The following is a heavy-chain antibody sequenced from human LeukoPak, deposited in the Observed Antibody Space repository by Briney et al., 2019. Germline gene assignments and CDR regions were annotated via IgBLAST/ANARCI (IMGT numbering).Heavy chain of an antibody. Sequence: SETLSLTCAVYGGSFSGYYWSWIRQPPGKGLEWIGEINHSGSTNYNPSLKSRVTISVDTSKNQFSLKLSSVTAADTAVYYCARDRLLWFGEPIRNLDYWGQGTLVTVSS. CDR1: GGSFSGYY. CDR3: ARDRLLWFGEPIRNLDY. J-gene: IGHJ4*02. CDR2: INHSGST. D-gene: IGHD3-10*01. V-gene: IGHV4-34*01.